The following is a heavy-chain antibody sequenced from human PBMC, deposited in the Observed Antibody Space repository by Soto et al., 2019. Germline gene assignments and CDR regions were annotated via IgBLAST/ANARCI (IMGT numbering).Heavy chain of an antibody. J-gene: IGHJ4*02. Sequence: ASVKVSCKASGYIFTSYGITWVRQAPGQGLEWMGWVSPYNGNTNYAQKLQGRVTMTTDTSTSTAYMELRSLRSDDTAVYYCARDAAVGLFDYWGQGTLVTVSS. V-gene: IGHV1-18*01. CDR2: VSPYNGNT. CDR3: ARDAAVGLFDY. D-gene: IGHD2-2*01. CDR1: GYIFTSYG.